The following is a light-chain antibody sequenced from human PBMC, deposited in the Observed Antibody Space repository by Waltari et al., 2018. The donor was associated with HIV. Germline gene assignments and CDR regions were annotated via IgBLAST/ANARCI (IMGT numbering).Light chain of an antibody. CDR1: SGHSNYA. CDR2: VNSDGSH. Sequence: QVVLTQSPSASASLGASVKLTCTLSSGHSNYAIAWHQQQSEKGPRSLMKVNSDGSHNKGDGIPDRFSGSSSGAERYLTISSLQSEDEADYYCLTWDTGIGVFGGGTKLTVL. CDR3: LTWDTGIGV. J-gene: IGLJ3*02. V-gene: IGLV4-69*01.